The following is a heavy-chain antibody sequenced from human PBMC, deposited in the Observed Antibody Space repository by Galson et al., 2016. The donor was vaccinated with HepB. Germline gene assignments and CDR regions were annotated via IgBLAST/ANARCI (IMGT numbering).Heavy chain of an antibody. CDR2: IRRKAYGATT. Sequence: SLRLSCAASGFSFGGYAMSWFRQAPGKGLAWVAFIRRKAYGATTEYAVSVQGRFSVARDNSKSIAFLEMNSLKTEDTAVYSCTSNAGHDFWSGPADYWGQGITVAVSS. D-gene: IGHD3-3*01. J-gene: IGHJ4*02. V-gene: IGHV3-49*03. CDR1: GFSFGGYA. CDR3: TSNAGHDFWSGPADY.